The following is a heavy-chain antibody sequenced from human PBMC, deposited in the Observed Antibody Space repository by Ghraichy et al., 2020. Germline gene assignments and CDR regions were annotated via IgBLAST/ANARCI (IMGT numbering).Heavy chain of an antibody. CDR3: ARTHIAAAGRSYFDY. CDR2: ISSSSSYI. J-gene: IGHJ4*02. V-gene: IGHV3-21*01. Sequence: GGSLRLSCAASGFTFSSYSMNWVRQAPGKGLEWVSSISSSSSYIYYADSVKGRFTISRDNAKNSLYLQMNSLRAEDTAVYYCARTHIAAAGRSYFDYWGQGTLVTVSS. CDR1: GFTFSSYS. D-gene: IGHD6-13*01.